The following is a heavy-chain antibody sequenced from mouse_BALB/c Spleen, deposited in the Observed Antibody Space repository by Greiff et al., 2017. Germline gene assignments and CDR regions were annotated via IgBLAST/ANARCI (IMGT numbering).Heavy chain of an antibody. J-gene: IGHJ3*01. D-gene: IGHD2-1*01. V-gene: IGHV1-7*01. CDR3: ARGDYGNRFAY. CDR1: GYTFTSYW. Sequence: VQLQQSGAELAKPGASVKMSCKASGYTFTSYWMHWVKQRPGQGLEWIGYINPSTGYTEYNQKFKDKATLTADKSSSTAYMQLSSLTSEDSAVYYCARGDYGNRFAYWGQGTLVTVSA. CDR2: INPSTGYT.